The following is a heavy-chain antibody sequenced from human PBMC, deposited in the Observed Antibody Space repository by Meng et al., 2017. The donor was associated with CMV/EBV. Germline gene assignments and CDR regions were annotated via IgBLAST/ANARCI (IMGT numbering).Heavy chain of an antibody. CDR3: ARVSGYCGGDCPQVWFDP. V-gene: IGHV4-30-4*08. CDR1: ADYY. D-gene: IGHD2-21*01. Sequence: ADYYWTWIRQPPAKGLEWIGYIYYSGSTYNTPSLKSRVTISVDTSKNPFSLKLSSVTAADTAVYYCARVSGYCGGDCPQVWFDPWGQGTLVTVSS. CDR2: IYYSGST. J-gene: IGHJ5*02.